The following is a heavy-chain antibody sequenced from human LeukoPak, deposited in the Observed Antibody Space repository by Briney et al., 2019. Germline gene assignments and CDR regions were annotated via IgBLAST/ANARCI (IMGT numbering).Heavy chain of an antibody. CDR1: GYTFTSYG. D-gene: IGHD6-19*01. CDR3: ARDLYSSGWYWGLYYYGMDV. V-gene: IGHV1-18*01. J-gene: IGHJ6*02. Sequence: ASVKVSCKASGYTFTSYGISWVRQAPGQGLEWMGWISAYNGNTNYAQKLQGRVTMTTDTSTSTAYMELRSLRSDDTAVYYCARDLYSSGWYWGLYYYGMDVWGQGTTVTVSS. CDR2: ISAYNGNT.